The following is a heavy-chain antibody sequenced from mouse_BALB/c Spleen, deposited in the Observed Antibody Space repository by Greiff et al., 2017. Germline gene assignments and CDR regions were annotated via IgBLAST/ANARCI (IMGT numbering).Heavy chain of an antibody. Sequence: ESGPSLVKPSQTLSLTCSVTGDSITSGYWNWIRKFPGNKLEYMGYISYSGSTYYNPSLKSRISITRDTSKNQYYLQLNSVTTEDTATYYCARAMIKDWYFDVWGAGTTVTVSS. J-gene: IGHJ1*01. V-gene: IGHV3-8*02. CDR1: GDSITSGY. CDR3: ARAMIKDWYFDV. CDR2: ISYSGST. D-gene: IGHD2-4*01.